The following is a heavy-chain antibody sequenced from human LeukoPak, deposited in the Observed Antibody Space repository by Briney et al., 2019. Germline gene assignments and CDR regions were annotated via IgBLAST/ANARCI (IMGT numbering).Heavy chain of an antibody. Sequence: ASVKVSCKASGYTFTSYDINWVRQATGQGLEWIGWMNPNSGNTGYAQKFQGRVTITRNTSISTAYMELSSLRSEDTAVYYCARGSRPIAAAGDDAFDIWGQGTMVTVSS. V-gene: IGHV1-8*03. CDR2: MNPNSGNT. CDR1: GYTFTSYD. J-gene: IGHJ3*02. CDR3: ARGSRPIAAAGDDAFDI. D-gene: IGHD6-13*01.